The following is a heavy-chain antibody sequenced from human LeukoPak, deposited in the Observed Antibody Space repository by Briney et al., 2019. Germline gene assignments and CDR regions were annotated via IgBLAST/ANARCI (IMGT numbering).Heavy chain of an antibody. Sequence: GASVKVSCKASGYTFTSYDMNWVRQATGQGLEWLGWMNPNSGNTGYAQNSQGRVTMTMNTSITTAYMELSSLRSEDTAVYYCARALSWTTESYYYMDVWGKGTTVTVSS. D-gene: IGHD3/OR15-3a*01. CDR1: GYTFTSYD. CDR2: MNPNSGNT. J-gene: IGHJ6*03. V-gene: IGHV1-8*01. CDR3: ARALSWTTESYYYMDV.